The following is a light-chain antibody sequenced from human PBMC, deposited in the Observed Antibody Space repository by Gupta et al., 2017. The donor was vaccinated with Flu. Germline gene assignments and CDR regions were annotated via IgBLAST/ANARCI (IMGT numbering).Light chain of an antibody. Sequence: QSVLTPPPSVSGAPGQRVTISCTGSSSNIGAGYDVHWYQQLPGTAPKLLIYGNSNRPSGVPDRFSCSKSGTSASLAITGLQAEDEADYYCQSYDSSLSGWVFGGGTKLTVL. CDR1: SSNIGAGYD. J-gene: IGLJ3*02. V-gene: IGLV1-40*01. CDR2: GNS. CDR3: QSYDSSLSGWV.